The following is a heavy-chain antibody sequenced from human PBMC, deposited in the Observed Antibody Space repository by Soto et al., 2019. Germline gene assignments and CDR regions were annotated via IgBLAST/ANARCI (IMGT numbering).Heavy chain of an antibody. CDR2: MNPKSDNI. CDR1: EYTFSSFD. D-gene: IGHD3-10*01. J-gene: IGHJ3*01. Sequence: QVQLVQSGAEVRKPGASVKVSCKASEYTFSSFDINWVRQAAGQGLEWMGWMNPKSDNIGYAQKFQGRVTMTGNTSIDTFYMELRSLRSVDPAIYYCARGGGGGYAFDLWGQVTVVTVSS. V-gene: IGHV1-8*01. CDR3: ARGGGGGYAFDL.